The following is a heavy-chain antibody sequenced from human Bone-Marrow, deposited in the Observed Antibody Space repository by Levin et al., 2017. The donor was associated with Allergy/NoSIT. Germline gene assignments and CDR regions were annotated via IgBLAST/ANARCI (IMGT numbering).Heavy chain of an antibody. Sequence: KISCKASGGTFSSYAISWVRQAPGQGLEWMGGIIPIFGTANYAQKFQGRVTITADESTSTAYMELSSLRSEDTAVYYCAGSGADTAMVKPTYYYYGMDVWGQGTTVTVSS. CDR1: GGTFSSYA. V-gene: IGHV1-69*01. J-gene: IGHJ6*02. CDR2: IIPIFGTA. CDR3: AGSGADTAMVKPTYYYYGMDV. D-gene: IGHD5-18*01.